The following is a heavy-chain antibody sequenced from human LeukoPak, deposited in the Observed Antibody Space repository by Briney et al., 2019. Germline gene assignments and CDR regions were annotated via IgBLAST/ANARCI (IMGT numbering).Heavy chain of an antibody. Sequence: SETLSLTCTVSGGSISSSSYYWGWIRQPPGKGLEWIGSIYYSGSTYYNPSLKSRVTISVDTSKNQFSLKLSSVTAADTAVYYCARGTNWGGDDAFDIWGQGTMVTVSS. CDR3: ARGTNWGGDDAFDI. CDR2: IYYSGST. CDR1: GGSISSSSYY. J-gene: IGHJ3*02. D-gene: IGHD7-27*01. V-gene: IGHV4-39*01.